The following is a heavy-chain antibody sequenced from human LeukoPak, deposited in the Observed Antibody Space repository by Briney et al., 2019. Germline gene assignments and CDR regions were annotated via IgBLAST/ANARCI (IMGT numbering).Heavy chain of an antibody. D-gene: IGHD5-12*01. CDR3: TKLAGGYRGFNI. Sequence: GGSLRLSCAASGFTFDDYTMHWVRQAPGKGLEWVSLISWDGGTTYYADSVKGRFTISRDNTKNSLYLEMNSLRSEDTAFYYCTKLAGGYRGFNIWGQGTMVTVSS. J-gene: IGHJ3*02. CDR2: ISWDGGTT. CDR1: GFTFDDYT. V-gene: IGHV3-43*01.